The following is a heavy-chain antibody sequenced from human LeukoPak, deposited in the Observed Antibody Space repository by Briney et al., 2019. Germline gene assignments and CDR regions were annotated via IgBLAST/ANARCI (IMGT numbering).Heavy chain of an antibody. CDR2: IYYSGST. J-gene: IGHJ4*02. V-gene: IGHV4-39*01. D-gene: IGHD5-18*01. Sequence: WIRQAPGKGLEWIGSIYYSGSTYYNPSLKSRVTVSVDTSKNQFSLKLSSVTAADTAVYYCARSGRRYSYDSYYFDYWGQGTLVTVSS. CDR3: ARSGRRYSYDSYYFDY.